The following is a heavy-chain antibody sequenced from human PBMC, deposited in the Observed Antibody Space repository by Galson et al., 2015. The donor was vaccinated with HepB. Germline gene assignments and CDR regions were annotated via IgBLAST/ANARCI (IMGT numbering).Heavy chain of an antibody. J-gene: IGHJ5*01. Sequence: SLTTPGVGVGWIRQTPGKALEWLALIYWDDDKRYRPSLKSRLTITKDTSKNQVVLRMTNMDPVDTATYFCARKNGSYDSWGQGTLVTVSS. CDR3: ARKNGSYDS. CDR1: SLTTPGVG. CDR2: IYWDDDK. D-gene: IGHD1-26*01. V-gene: IGHV2-5*02.